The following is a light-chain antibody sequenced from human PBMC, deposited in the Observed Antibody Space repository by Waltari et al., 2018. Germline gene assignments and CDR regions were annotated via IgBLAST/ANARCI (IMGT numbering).Light chain of an antibody. CDR3: QQYASYPYT. CDR2: KAS. Sequence: DIQLTQSPSTLSASVGDRVTITCRASQSTADWLAWYQQKPGKAPKLLIYKASSVDMGVPSRFSGSGSGTEFTLTISSLQPDDFATYHCQQYASYPYTFGQGTKLEIK. V-gene: IGKV1-5*03. J-gene: IGKJ2*01. CDR1: QSTADW.